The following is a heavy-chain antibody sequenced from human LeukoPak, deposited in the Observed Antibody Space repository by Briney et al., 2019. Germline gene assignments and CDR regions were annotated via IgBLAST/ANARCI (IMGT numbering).Heavy chain of an antibody. Sequence: GASVKVSCKASGYIFISYGISWVRQAPGQGLEWMGWISGYSGNTNYAQKLQGRVTMATDTSTSTAYMELRSLRSDDTAVYYCARREHRLWPNDAFDIWGQGTMVTVSS. V-gene: IGHV1-18*01. J-gene: IGHJ3*02. CDR3: ARREHRLWPNDAFDI. CDR2: ISGYSGNT. CDR1: GYIFISYG. D-gene: IGHD5-18*01.